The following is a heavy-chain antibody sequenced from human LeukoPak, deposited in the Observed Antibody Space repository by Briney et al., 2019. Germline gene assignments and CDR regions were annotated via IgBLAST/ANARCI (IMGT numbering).Heavy chain of an antibody. CDR1: GFSISNDW. J-gene: IGHJ4*02. CDR3: TLIQGWGSGSYYRDF. D-gene: IGHD3-10*01. Sequence: GGTLRLSCAASGFSISNDWMSWIRQAPGKGLEWIARVKSRSAGEKTDSATPVNSRFTISRDDSKNTLYLQMNSLNTEDTAVYYCTLIQGWGSGSYYRDFWGQGTLVTVSS. V-gene: IGHV3-15*01. CDR2: VKSRSAGEKT.